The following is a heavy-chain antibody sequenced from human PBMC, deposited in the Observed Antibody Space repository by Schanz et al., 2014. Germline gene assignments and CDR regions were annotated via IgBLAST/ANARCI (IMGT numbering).Heavy chain of an antibody. Sequence: QVQLVQSGAEAKKPGSSVKVSCKASGGTFSSSTLTWVRQAPGQGREWMGLINPSGGSTSYAQKFQGRLTVTRDTSTSTVNMELRGLRSDDTAVYYCARETTIITGGAFDVWGQGTMVTVSS. D-gene: IGHD3-9*01. J-gene: IGHJ3*01. CDR1: GGTFSSST. V-gene: IGHV1-46*01. CDR2: INPSGGST. CDR3: ARETTIITGGAFDV.